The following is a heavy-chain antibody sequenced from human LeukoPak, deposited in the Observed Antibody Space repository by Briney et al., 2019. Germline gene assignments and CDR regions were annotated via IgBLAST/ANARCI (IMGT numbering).Heavy chain of an antibody. D-gene: IGHD1-26*01. V-gene: IGHV1-18*01. CDR1: GCTLTSYS. J-gene: IGHJ4*02. Sequence: ASVKVSCKASGCTLTSYSFSWVRQAPGQGLEWMGWISVNTSYAQHLQGRVTMTTDTSTSTAYMELRSLRSDDTAVYYCAREDPSGSFDYWGQGTLVTVSP. CDR3: AREDPSGSFDY. CDR2: ISVNT.